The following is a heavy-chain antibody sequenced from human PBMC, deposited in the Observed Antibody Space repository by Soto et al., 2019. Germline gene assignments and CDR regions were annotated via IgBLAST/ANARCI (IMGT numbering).Heavy chain of an antibody. J-gene: IGHJ6*02. D-gene: IGHD2-15*01. CDR2: IDPSDSYT. CDR3: ARYCSGGSFYSNYYYGMDV. CDR1: GYSFTSYW. Sequence: GESLKISCKGSGYSFTSYWISWVRQMPGKGLEWMGRIDPSDSYTNYSPSFQGHVTISADKSISTAYLQWSSLKASDTAMYYCARYCSGGSFYSNYYYGMDVWGQGTTVTVSS. V-gene: IGHV5-10-1*01.